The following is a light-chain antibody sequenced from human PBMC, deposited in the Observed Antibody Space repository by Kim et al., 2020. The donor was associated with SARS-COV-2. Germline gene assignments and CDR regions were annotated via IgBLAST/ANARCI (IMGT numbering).Light chain of an antibody. V-gene: IGLV2-8*01. CDR3: SSNAGSSNLI. Sequence: GQSVTISCTGTSSDVGRYNYVSWYQHHPGKAPKLIIYEVSKRPSGVPDRFSGSKSGNAASLTVSGLQAEDEADYYCSSNAGSSNLIFGGGTQLTVL. J-gene: IGLJ2*01. CDR1: SSDVGRYNY. CDR2: EVS.